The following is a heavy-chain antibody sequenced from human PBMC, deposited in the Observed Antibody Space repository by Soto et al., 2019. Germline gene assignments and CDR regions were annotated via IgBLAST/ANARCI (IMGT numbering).Heavy chain of an antibody. J-gene: IGHJ5*02. CDR1: GLTFSGYW. Sequence: GGSLRLSCAASGLTFSGYWMHWVRQAPGKGLVWVSRIDTDGSVTNYADSVEGRFTISRDDAKNTLYLQMNSLRAEDTAVYYCARDTPYNWCDPWGQGILVTVSS. CDR3: ARDTPYNWCDP. V-gene: IGHV3-74*01. CDR2: IDTDGSVT.